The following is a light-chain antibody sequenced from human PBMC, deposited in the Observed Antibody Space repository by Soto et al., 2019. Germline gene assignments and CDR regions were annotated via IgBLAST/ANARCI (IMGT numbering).Light chain of an antibody. Sequence: DIQVTQSPSTLSASVGDRVTITCRASQSISNRLAWYQQKPGKAPKVVIYDASSLESGVPSRFSGSGSGTEFTLTISSLQPDDFATYYCQQYHSYSWTFGQGTKVDIK. CDR3: QQYHSYSWT. J-gene: IGKJ1*01. V-gene: IGKV1-5*01. CDR1: QSISNR. CDR2: DAS.